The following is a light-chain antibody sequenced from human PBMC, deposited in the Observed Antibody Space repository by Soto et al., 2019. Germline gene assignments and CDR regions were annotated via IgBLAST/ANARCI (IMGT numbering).Light chain of an antibody. CDR1: SRDVGGYNY. CDR3: SSYAGSYILAI. V-gene: IGLV2-14*01. J-gene: IGLJ2*01. CDR2: EVS. Sequence: QSALTQPASVSGSPGQSITISCTGTSRDVGGYNYVSWHQQHPGKAPKVIITEVSNRPSGVSNRFSGSKSGNTASLTISGLQAEDEADYYCSSYAGSYILAIFGGGTQLTVL.